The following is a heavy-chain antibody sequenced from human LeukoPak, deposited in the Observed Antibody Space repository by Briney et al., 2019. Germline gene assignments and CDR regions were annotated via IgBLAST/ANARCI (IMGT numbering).Heavy chain of an antibody. V-gene: IGHV1-18*01. Sequence: ASVKVSCKASGYTFTSYGISWVRQAPGQGLEWMGWISAYNGNTNYAQKLQGRVTMTTDTSTSTAYMELRSLRSDDTAVYHCARNLDSYGTYYFDYWGQGTLVTVSS. CDR3: ARNLDSYGTYYFDY. D-gene: IGHD5-18*01. CDR1: GYTFTSYG. CDR2: ISAYNGNT. J-gene: IGHJ4*02.